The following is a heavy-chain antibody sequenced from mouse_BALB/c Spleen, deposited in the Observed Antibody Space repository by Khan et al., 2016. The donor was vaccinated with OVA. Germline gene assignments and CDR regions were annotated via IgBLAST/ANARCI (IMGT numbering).Heavy chain of an antibody. D-gene: IGHD1-2*01. CDR3: ARPARIKY. CDR1: GYSITSGYG. J-gene: IGHJ2*01. Sequence: VQLQQSGPGLVKPSQSLSLTCTVTGYSITSGYGWNWIRQFPGNKLEWMGYIRYSGSTNYNPSLKSRTSITRDTSKNQSFLQLKSVTTEDTATYYCARPARIKYWGQGTTLTVSS. V-gene: IGHV3-2*02. CDR2: IRYSGST.